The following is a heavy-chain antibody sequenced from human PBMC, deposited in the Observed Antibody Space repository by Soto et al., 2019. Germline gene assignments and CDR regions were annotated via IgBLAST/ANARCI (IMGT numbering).Heavy chain of an antibody. V-gene: IGHV3-9*01. Sequence: GGSLRLSCASSWFTFDDYAMHWVRQAPGKGLEWVSGISWNSGSIGYADSVKGRFTISRDNAKNSLYLQMNSLRAEDTALYYCAKEGWGYYYYGMDVWGQGTTVTVSS. CDR3: AKEGWGYYYYGMDV. J-gene: IGHJ6*02. D-gene: IGHD1-26*01. CDR2: ISWNSGSI. CDR1: WFTFDDYA.